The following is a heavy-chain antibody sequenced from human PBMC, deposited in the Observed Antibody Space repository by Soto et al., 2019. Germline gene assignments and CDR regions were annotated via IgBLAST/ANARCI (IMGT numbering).Heavy chain of an antibody. D-gene: IGHD1-1*01. V-gene: IGHV3-66*01. Sequence: EVQLVESGGGLVQPGGSLRLSCAASGFTVSNNYMRWVRQAPGKGLEWVSLIYSGGATYYADSVKGRFTISRDNSKNTLYLQMYSLRAADTAVYYCARDGTYNWVGGQGILVTVSS. CDR2: IYSGGAT. CDR1: GFTVSNNY. CDR3: ARDGTYNWV. J-gene: IGHJ4*02.